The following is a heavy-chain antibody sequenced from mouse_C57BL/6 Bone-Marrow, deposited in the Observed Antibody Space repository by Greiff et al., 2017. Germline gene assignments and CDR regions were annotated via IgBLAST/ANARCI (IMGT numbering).Heavy chain of an antibody. CDR1: GYTFTSYW. J-gene: IGHJ2*01. Sequence: QVQLQQPGAELVKPGASVKLSCKASGYTFTSYWMHWVKQRPGRGLEWIGRIDPKSGGTKYNEKFKSKATLTVDKPSSTAYMQLSSLTSEYSAVYYCARLPNWDRDYWGQGTTLTGSS. D-gene: IGHD4-1*01. CDR2: IDPKSGGT. V-gene: IGHV1-72*01. CDR3: ARLPNWDRDY.